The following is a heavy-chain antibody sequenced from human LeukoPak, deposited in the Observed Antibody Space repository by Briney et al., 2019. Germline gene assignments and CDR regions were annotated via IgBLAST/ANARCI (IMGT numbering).Heavy chain of an antibody. V-gene: IGHV1-69*13. Sequence: SVRVSCKASGGTFSSYAISWVRQAPGQGLEWMGGIIPISRTPNYAQKFQGRVTITADESTSTAYMELSSLRSEDTAVYFCARDFHYSGSGSYYNRAFDIWGQGTVVTVSS. CDR1: GGTFSSYA. CDR2: IIPISRTP. D-gene: IGHD3-10*01. CDR3: ARDFHYSGSGSYYNRAFDI. J-gene: IGHJ3*02.